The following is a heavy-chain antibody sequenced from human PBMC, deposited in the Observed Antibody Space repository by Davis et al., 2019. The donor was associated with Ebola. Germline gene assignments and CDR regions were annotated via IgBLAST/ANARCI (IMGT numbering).Heavy chain of an antibody. Sequence: PGGSLRLSCAASGFTFSSYWMSWVRQAPGKGLEWVANIKQDGSEKYYVDSVKGRFTISRDNAKNTLYLQMNSLRAEDTAVYYCARVLAARPWYFDLWGRGTLVTVSS. CDR1: GFTFSSYW. CDR2: IKQDGSEK. J-gene: IGHJ2*01. CDR3: ARVLAARPWYFDL. V-gene: IGHV3-7*01. D-gene: IGHD6-6*01.